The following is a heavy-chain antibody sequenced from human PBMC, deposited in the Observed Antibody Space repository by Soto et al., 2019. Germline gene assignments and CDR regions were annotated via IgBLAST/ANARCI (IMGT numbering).Heavy chain of an antibody. D-gene: IGHD4-17*01. Sequence: QVQLVQSGAEVKKPGSSVKVSCKASGGTFSSYAISWVRQAPGQGLEWMGGIIPIFGTANYAQKFQGRVTITADEYTSTDYMELSSLRCADTAVYYCAYGDYPGINYFDYWGQGTLVTVSS. CDR3: AYGDYPGINYFDY. CDR2: IIPIFGTA. J-gene: IGHJ4*02. V-gene: IGHV1-69*12. CDR1: GGTFSSYA.